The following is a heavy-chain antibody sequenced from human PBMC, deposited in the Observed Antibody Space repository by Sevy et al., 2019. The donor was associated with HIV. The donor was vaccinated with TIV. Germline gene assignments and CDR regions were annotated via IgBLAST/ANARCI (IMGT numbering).Heavy chain of an antibody. D-gene: IGHD2-15*01. Sequence: GVALRLSCAASGFSLSDHAVSWVRQTPGKGLEWLAVISYNGRNQYYADSVKGRFTISKDDSKNTLYLQLNSLRAEDTAVYYCARFVGYCSGGRCSIIDFWGQGTLVTVSS. J-gene: IGHJ4*02. CDR3: ARFVGYCSGGRCSIIDF. V-gene: IGHV3-30*04. CDR2: ISYNGRNQ. CDR1: GFSLSDHA.